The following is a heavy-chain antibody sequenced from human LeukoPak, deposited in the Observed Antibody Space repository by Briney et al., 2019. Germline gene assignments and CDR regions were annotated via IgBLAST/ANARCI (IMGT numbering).Heavy chain of an antibody. CDR1: GFTFSTYW. Sequence: GGSLRLSCAASGFTFSTYWMHWVRQAPGKGLVWISRINRDGSGITYADSVKGRFTISRDNAKNILYLQMNSLRAEDTAVYYCANTGYNYEFDYWGQGTLVTVSS. J-gene: IGHJ4*02. V-gene: IGHV3-74*01. D-gene: IGHD5-18*01. CDR2: INRDGSGI. CDR3: ANTGYNYEFDY.